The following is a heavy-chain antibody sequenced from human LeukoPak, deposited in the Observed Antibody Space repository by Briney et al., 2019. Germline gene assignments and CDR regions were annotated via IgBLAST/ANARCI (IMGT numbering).Heavy chain of an antibody. CDR3: ARVAGGRYCSSTSCYMRGWFDP. J-gene: IGHJ5*02. V-gene: IGHV1-69*13. D-gene: IGHD2-2*02. Sequence: SAKVSCKASRGTFSSYAISRVRQAPGQGLEWMGGIIPIFGKANYAQKFQGRVTITADESTSTAYMELSSLRSEDTAVYYCARVAGGRYCSSTSCYMRGWFDPWGQGTLVTVSS. CDR2: IIPIFGKA. CDR1: RGTFSSYA.